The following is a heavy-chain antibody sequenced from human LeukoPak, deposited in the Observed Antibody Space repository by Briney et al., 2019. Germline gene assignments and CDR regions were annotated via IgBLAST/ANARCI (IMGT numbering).Heavy chain of an antibody. CDR1: GGSFSGYY. D-gene: IGHD3-22*01. CDR2: INHSGST. Sequence: SETLSLTCAVYGGSFSGYYWSWIRQPPGKGLEWVGEINHSGSTNYNPSLKSRVTISVDTSKNQFSLKLSSVTAADTAVYYCARDLGGSDSSGYPPWGQGTLVTVSS. J-gene: IGHJ5*02. CDR3: ARDLGGSDSSGYPP. V-gene: IGHV4-34*01.